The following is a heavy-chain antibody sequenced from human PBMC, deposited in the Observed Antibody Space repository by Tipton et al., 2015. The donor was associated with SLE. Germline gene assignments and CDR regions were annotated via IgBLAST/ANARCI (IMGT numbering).Heavy chain of an antibody. CDR1: GGSISSSSYY. J-gene: IGHJ3*02. CDR3: ARGRADAFDI. Sequence: TLSLTCTVSGGSISSSSYYWGWIRQPPGKGLEWIGSIYYSGSTYYNPSLKSRVTISVDTSKNQFSLKLSSVTAADTAVYYCARGRADAFDIWGQGTMVTVSS. V-gene: IGHV4-39*07. CDR2: IYYSGST.